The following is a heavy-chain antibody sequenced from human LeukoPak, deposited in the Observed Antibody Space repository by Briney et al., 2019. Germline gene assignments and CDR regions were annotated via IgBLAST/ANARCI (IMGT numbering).Heavy chain of an antibody. V-gene: IGHV3-20*04. CDR2: INWNGGST. CDR1: GFTVSSNY. CDR3: ARDEIAAPHGGY. J-gene: IGHJ4*02. Sequence: GGSLRLSCAASGFTVSSNYMSWVRQAPGKGLEWVSGINWNGGSTGYADSVKGRFTISRDNAKNSLYLQMNSLRAEDTALYYRARDEIAAPHGGYWGQGTLVTVSS. D-gene: IGHD6-13*01.